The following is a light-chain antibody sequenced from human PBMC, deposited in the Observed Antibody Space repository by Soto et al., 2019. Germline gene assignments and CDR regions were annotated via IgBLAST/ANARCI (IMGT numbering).Light chain of an antibody. V-gene: IGKV3-11*01. J-gene: IGKJ5*01. CDR3: QQRSNWPPIT. Sequence: EIVLTQSPGTLSLSPGERATLSCRASQSIITSYLAWYQQKPGQAPRLLIYGASNRATGIPARFSGSGSGTDFTLTISSLEPEDFAVYYCQQRSNWPPITFGQGTRLEIK. CDR1: QSIITSY. CDR2: GAS.